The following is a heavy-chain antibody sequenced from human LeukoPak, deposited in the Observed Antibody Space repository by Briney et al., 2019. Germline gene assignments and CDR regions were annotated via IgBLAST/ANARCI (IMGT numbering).Heavy chain of an antibody. CDR3: ARGQPNYYDSSGYSSYYYYYYGMDV. CDR1: GYTFTSYD. D-gene: IGHD3-22*01. CDR2: MNPNSGNT. Sequence: ASVKVSCKASGYTFTSYDINWVRQATGQGLEWMGWMNPNSGNTGYAQKFQGRVTMTRNTSISTAYMELSSLRSEDTAVYYCARGQPNYYDSSGYSSYYYYYYGMDVWGQGTTVTVSS. V-gene: IGHV1-8*01. J-gene: IGHJ6*02.